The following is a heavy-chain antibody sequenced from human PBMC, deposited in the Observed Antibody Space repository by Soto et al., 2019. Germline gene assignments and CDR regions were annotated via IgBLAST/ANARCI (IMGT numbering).Heavy chain of an antibody. J-gene: IGHJ6*02. CDR3: ARHFTTRSYGVAV. CDR2: INPNSGGT. Sequence: ASVKVSCKASGYTFTGAYIHWVRQAPGQGLEWMGCINPNSGGTEFAQKFQGRVTVTRDTSITTVYMEMNRLRSDDTGVYYCARHFTTRSYGVAVWCQWTAV. V-gene: IGHV1-2*02. D-gene: IGHD3-10*01. CDR1: GYTFTGAY.